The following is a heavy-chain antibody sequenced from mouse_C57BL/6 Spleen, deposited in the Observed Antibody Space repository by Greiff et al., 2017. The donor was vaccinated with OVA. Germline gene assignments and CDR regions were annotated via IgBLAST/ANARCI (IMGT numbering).Heavy chain of an antibody. CDR3: ARGGSDYYGSSYLDYAMDY. CDR2: ISDGGSYT. Sequence: EVQLVESGGGLVKPGGSLKLSCAASGFTFSSYAMSWVRQTPEKRLEWVATISDGGSYTYYPDNVKGRFTISRDKAKNNLYLQMSQLKSEDTAMYYCARGGSDYYGSSYLDYAMDYWGQGTSVTVSS. J-gene: IGHJ4*01. CDR1: GFTFSSYA. D-gene: IGHD1-1*01. V-gene: IGHV5-4*01.